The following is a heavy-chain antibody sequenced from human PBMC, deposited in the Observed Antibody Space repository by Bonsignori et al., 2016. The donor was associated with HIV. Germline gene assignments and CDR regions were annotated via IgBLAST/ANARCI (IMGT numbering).Heavy chain of an antibody. D-gene: IGHD2-21*01. CDR1: GAPFSGFD. J-gene: IGHJ4*02. Sequence: HLVQSGGEVKNPGASVKVSCKSSGAPFSGFDISWVRQAPGQGLEWMGWISSYNGETRFSQKFQDRVTLTMDKSAITTSMELRSLRSDDTAVYYCTRLRPIAYLVGYSDEWGQGTLVIV. CDR3: TRLRPIAYLVGYSDE. V-gene: IGHV1-18*01. CDR2: ISSYNGET.